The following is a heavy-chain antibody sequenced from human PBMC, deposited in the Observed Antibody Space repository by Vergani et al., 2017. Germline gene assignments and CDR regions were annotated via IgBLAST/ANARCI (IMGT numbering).Heavy chain of an antibody. CDR2: IYYSGST. J-gene: IGHJ4*02. D-gene: IGHD6-13*01. CDR1: GGSISSYY. CDR3: ARDKETSSSWYGVLDY. V-gene: IGHV4-59*01. Sequence: QVQLQESGPGLVKPSETLSLTCTVSGGSISSYYWSWIRQPPGKGLEWIGYIYYSGSTNYNPSLKSRVTISVDTSKNQFSLKLSSVTAADTAAYYCARDKETSSSWYGVLDYWGQGTLVTVSS.